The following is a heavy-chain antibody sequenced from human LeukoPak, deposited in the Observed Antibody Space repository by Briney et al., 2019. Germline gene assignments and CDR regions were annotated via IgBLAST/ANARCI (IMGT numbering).Heavy chain of an antibody. V-gene: IGHV4-28*01. CDR2: MYYTGET. CDR1: GYSISSNNW. J-gene: IGHJ4*02. Sequence: SDTLSLTRAVSGYSISSNNWWAWIRQPPGKGLEWIGYMYYTGETFYNPSLKSRVTISLDTSKNQFSLKLSSVTAVDTAVYYCARKKDSSGYYQWGQGTLVTVSS. D-gene: IGHD3-22*01. CDR3: ARKKDSSGYYQ.